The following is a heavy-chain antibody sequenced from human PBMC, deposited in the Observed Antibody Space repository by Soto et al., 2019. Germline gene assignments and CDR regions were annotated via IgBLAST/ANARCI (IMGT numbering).Heavy chain of an antibody. CDR1: VFTFSDYY. Sequence: AGSLRLSCAASVFTFSDYYMSWLRQAPGKVLEWISYISTSGSVIYAASVKGRFTISRDNPRNSLYLQMNSLRAEDTAVYYCARPWTVGATIDFEFWGQGTLVTVSS. D-gene: IGHD1-26*01. CDR2: ISTSGSV. CDR3: ARPWTVGATIDFEF. V-gene: IGHV3-11*01. J-gene: IGHJ4*01.